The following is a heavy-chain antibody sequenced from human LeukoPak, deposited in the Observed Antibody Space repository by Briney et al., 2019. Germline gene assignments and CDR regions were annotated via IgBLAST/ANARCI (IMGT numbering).Heavy chain of an antibody. V-gene: IGHV4-39*07. CDR1: GGSISSSSYY. D-gene: IGHD1-1*01. CDR2: IYYSGST. J-gene: IGHJ4*02. Sequence: SETLSLTCTVSGGSISSSSYYWGWTRQPPEKGLEWIASIYYSGSTYYNPSRKSRVTISVETSKSQFSLKRSSVTAADRAVYYCARVPWNWSPSSYFEYWGQGKLGTVSS. CDR3: ARVPWNWSPSSYFEY.